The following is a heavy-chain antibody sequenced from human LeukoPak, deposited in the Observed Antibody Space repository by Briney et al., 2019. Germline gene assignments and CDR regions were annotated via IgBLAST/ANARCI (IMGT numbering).Heavy chain of an antibody. V-gene: IGHV3-33*06. CDR1: GFTFSSYG. D-gene: IGHD3-22*01. CDR2: IWYDGSNK. CDR3: AKGGYYYDSSGLDY. J-gene: IGHJ4*02. Sequence: GGSLRLSCAASGFTFSSYGMHWVRQAPGKGLEWVAVIWYDGSNKYYADSVKGRFTIFRDNSKNTLYLQMNSLRAEDTAVYYCAKGGYYYDSSGLDYWGQGTLVSVSS.